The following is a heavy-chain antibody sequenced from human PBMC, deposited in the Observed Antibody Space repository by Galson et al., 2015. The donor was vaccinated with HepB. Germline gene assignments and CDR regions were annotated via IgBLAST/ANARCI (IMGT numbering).Heavy chain of an antibody. CDR1: GFTLSSNA. Sequence: SLRLSCAASGFTLSSNAMSWVRQVPGKGLEWVSEISGSGGNTAFYADSVKGRFTISRDNSKSTLFLQVDSLRPEDTAVYYCARDFKWNYDHWGQGTLVTVSS. D-gene: IGHD1-1*01. J-gene: IGHJ4*02. CDR3: ARDFKWNYDH. V-gene: IGHV3-23*01. CDR2: ISGSGGNT.